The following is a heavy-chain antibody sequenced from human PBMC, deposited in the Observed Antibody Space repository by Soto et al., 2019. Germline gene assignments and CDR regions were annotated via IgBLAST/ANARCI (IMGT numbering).Heavy chain of an antibody. V-gene: IGHV3-49*04. CDR2: IRGSTYGGTT. CDR1: GFTSDDYDYA. J-gene: IGHJ6*02. Sequence: GGSLRLSCTFSGFTSDDYDYALTWVRQAPGKGLQWLGLIRGSTYGGTTEYAASVKGRFTISRDDSKGITYLQMNSLKTEDTAVYYCYRDGDFYGLDVWGQGTTVTVSS. D-gene: IGHD3-3*01. CDR3: YRDGDFYGLDV.